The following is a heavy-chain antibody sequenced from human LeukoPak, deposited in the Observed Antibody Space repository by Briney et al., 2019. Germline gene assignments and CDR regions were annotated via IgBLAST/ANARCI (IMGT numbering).Heavy chain of an antibody. Sequence: GGSLRLSCSASGFIFRHYAVNWVRQSPGKGLEWVSGISGSGDSTYYADSVKGRFTVSRDNSKNTLYLQMNSLTAADTAVYFCARVTGYMIEDYFDYWGQGTPVTVSS. J-gene: IGHJ4*02. CDR1: GFIFRHYA. D-gene: IGHD3-22*01. CDR2: ISGSGDST. V-gene: IGHV3-23*01. CDR3: ARVTGYMIEDYFDY.